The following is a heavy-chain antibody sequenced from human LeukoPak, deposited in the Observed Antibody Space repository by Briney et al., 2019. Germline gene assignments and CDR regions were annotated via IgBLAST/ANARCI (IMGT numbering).Heavy chain of an antibody. V-gene: IGHV1-8*01. J-gene: IGHJ4*02. D-gene: IGHD6-13*01. CDR3: PRARIGIAVDY. CDR2: MNPNSGNT. Sequence: ASGKVSCKASGDTFTSYDINWVRQATGQGLEWMGWMNPNSGNTGYAQKFQGRVTMTRNTSISTAYIELSSLRSEDTAVYYCPRARIGIAVDYRGQGTLVTVSS. CDR1: GDTFTSYD.